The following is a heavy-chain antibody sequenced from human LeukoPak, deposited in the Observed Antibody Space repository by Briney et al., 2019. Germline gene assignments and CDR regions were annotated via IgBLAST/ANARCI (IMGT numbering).Heavy chain of an antibody. CDR1: GGSISSYY. D-gene: IGHD6-13*01. CDR2: IYYSGST. CDR3: ARRQLFFPFDY. J-gene: IGHJ4*02. V-gene: IGHV4-59*12. Sequence: PSETLSLTCTVSGGSISSYYWSWIRQPPGKGLEWIGYIYYSGSTNYNPSLKSRVTISVDTSKNQFSLKLSSVTAADTAVYYCARRQLFFPFDYWGQGTLVTVSS.